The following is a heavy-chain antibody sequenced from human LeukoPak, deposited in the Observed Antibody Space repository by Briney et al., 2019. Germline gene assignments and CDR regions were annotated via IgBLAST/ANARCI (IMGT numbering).Heavy chain of an antibody. J-gene: IGHJ4*02. V-gene: IGHV4-59*01. Sequence: NASETLSLTCTVSGGSISSYYWSWIRQPPGKGLEWIGYIYYSGSTNYNPSLKSRVTIPVDTSKNQFSLKLSSVTAADTAVYYCARGAYDSSGYYEEAFDYWGQGTLVTVSS. D-gene: IGHD3-22*01. CDR1: GGSISSYY. CDR3: ARGAYDSSGYYEEAFDY. CDR2: IYYSGST.